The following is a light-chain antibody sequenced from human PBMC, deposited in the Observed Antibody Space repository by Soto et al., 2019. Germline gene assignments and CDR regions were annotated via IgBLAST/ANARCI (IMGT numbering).Light chain of an antibody. CDR3: QQYDNWPIT. Sequence: EIVMTQSPATLSVSPGERATLSCRASQSVSSNLAWYQQKPGQAPRLLIYGASTRATGIPARFSGSGSGTEFTLSSLQSEDFAVFYCQQYDNWPITFGQGTRLEIK. CDR2: GAS. J-gene: IGKJ5*01. CDR1: QSVSSN. V-gene: IGKV3-15*01.